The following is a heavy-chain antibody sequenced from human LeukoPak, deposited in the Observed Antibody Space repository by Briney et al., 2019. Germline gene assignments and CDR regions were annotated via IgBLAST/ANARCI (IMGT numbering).Heavy chain of an antibody. D-gene: IGHD3-22*01. Sequence: GGSLRLSCAASGFTFSSYSMNWVRQAPGKGLEWVSAISGSGGSTYYADSVKGRFTISRDNSKNTLYLQMNSLRAEDTAVYYCAKDKGITMIVVDPYYFDYWGQGTLVTVSS. CDR3: AKDKGITMIVVDPYYFDY. V-gene: IGHV3-23*01. CDR1: GFTFSSYS. J-gene: IGHJ4*02. CDR2: ISGSGGST.